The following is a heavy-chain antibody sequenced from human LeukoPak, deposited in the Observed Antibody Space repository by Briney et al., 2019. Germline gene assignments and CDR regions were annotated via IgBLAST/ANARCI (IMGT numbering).Heavy chain of an antibody. V-gene: IGHV4-39*01. D-gene: IGHD3-3*01. CDR3: ARRWDFWSGLYFDY. J-gene: IGHJ4*02. Sequence: SETLSLTCTVSGGSISSSSYYWGWLRQPPGKGLEWIGSIYYSGSTYYNPSLKSRVTISVDTSKNQFSLKLSSVTAADTAVYYCARRWDFWSGLYFDYWGQGTLVTVSS. CDR1: GGSISSSSYY. CDR2: IYYSGST.